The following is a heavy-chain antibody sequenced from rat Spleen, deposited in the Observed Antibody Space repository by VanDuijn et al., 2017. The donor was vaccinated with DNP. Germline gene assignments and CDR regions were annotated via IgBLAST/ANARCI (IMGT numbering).Heavy chain of an antibody. D-gene: IGHD1-4*01. CDR1: GFTFSDYN. CDR2: IIYDGSST. J-gene: IGHJ2*01. V-gene: IGHV5-7*01. Sequence: EVQLVESGGGLVQPGRSLKLSCAASGFTFSDYNMAWVRQAPKKGLEWVATIIYDGSSTYYGDSVKGRFTISRDNAKSTLYLQMDSLRSEDTATYYCATHGLRVSLFDYWGQGVMVTVSS. CDR3: ATHGLRVSLFDY.